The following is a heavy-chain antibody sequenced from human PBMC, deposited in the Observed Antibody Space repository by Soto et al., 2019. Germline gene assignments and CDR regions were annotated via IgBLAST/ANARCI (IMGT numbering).Heavy chain of an antibody. V-gene: IGHV5-51*01. Sequence: GESLKISCKGSGYSFTSYWIGWVRQMPGKGLEWMGIIYPGDSDTRYSPSFQGQVTISADKSISTAYLQWSSLKASDTAMYYCATVRDYYDSSGYHNWFDPWGQGTLVTVSS. CDR3: ATVRDYYDSSGYHNWFDP. CDR2: IYPGDSDT. CDR1: GYSFTSYW. D-gene: IGHD3-22*01. J-gene: IGHJ5*02.